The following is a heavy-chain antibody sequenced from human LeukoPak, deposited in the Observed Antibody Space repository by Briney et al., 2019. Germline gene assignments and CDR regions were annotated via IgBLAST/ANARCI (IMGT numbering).Heavy chain of an antibody. V-gene: IGHV4-39*01. D-gene: IGHD5-24*01. J-gene: IGHJ5*02. Sequence: SETLSLTCTVSGGSINSGSYYWSWIRQPPGKGLEWIGSIYYSGSTYYNPSLKSRVTISVDTSKNQFSLKLSSVTAADTAVYYCARRPFAEMARNWFDPWGQGTLVTVSS. CDR3: ARRPFAEMARNWFDP. CDR2: IYYSGST. CDR1: GGSINSGSYY.